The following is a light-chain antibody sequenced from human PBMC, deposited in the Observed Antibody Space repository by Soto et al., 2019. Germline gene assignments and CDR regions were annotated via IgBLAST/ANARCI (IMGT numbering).Light chain of an antibody. V-gene: IGLV1-44*01. CDR2: RND. J-gene: IGLJ3*02. CDR1: SSNIGTNT. CDR3: AAWDDSLSGPWV. Sequence: QSVLTQPPSASGTPGQRVTISCSGSSSNIGTNTVNWYQQLPGTAPKLLIYRNDQRPSGVPDRFSGSKSGTSASLTISGLQSEDEADYFCAAWDDSLSGPWVFGGGTQLTVL.